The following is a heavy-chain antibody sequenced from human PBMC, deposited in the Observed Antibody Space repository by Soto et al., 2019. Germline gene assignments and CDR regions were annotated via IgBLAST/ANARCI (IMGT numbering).Heavy chain of an antibody. Sequence: QVQLVQSGAEVKKPGSSVKVSCKASGGTFSSYAISWVRQAPGQGLEWMGGIIPIFGTANYAQKFQGRVTITADKSTSTAYMELSSLRSEDTAVYYCASSVYRSSWYEDYYGMDVWGQGTTVTVSS. CDR2: IIPIFGTA. D-gene: IGHD6-13*01. CDR1: GGTFSSYA. CDR3: ASSVYRSSWYEDYYGMDV. V-gene: IGHV1-69*06. J-gene: IGHJ6*02.